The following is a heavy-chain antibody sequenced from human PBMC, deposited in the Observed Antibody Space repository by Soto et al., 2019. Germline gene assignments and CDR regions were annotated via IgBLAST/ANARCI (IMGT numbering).Heavy chain of an antibody. CDR1: GGSISSGGYY. Sequence: KTSETLSLTCTVSGGSISSGGYYWSWIRQHPGKGLEWIGYIYYSGSTYYNPSLKSRVTISVDTSKNQFSLKLSSVTAADTAVYYCARTYSSSSAVDYWGQGTLVTVSS. CDR3: ARTYSSSSAVDY. CDR2: IYYSGST. D-gene: IGHD6-6*01. J-gene: IGHJ4*02. V-gene: IGHV4-31*03.